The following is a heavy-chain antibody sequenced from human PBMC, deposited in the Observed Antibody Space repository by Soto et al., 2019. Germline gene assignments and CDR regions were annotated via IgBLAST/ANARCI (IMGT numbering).Heavy chain of an antibody. CDR1: GGSITNTDW. Sequence: QVQLQESGPGLVKPSGTLSLTCAVSGGSITNTDWWTWVRQPPGMGLGWVGDISLSGNTNYNPSLEGSAAISLDKSRNQFSLSLNSVPSADTAVYYCASRGSSGPFWGQGTLVTVSS. CDR3: ASRGSSGPF. CDR2: ISLSGNT. D-gene: IGHD3-22*01. V-gene: IGHV4-4*02. J-gene: IGHJ4*02.